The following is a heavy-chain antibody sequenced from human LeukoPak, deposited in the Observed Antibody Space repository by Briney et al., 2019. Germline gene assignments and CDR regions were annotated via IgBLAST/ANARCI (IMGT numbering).Heavy chain of an antibody. CDR1: GGSISSGGYY. D-gene: IGHD3-22*01. CDR2: IYYSGST. Sequence: SQTLSLTCTVSGGSISSGGYYWSWIRQHPGKGLEWIGYIYYSGSTYYNPSLKSRVTISVDTSKNQFSLKLSSVTAADTAVYYCAREGGRYDSSEGDYWGQGTLVTVSS. J-gene: IGHJ4*02. CDR3: AREGGRYDSSEGDY. V-gene: IGHV4-31*03.